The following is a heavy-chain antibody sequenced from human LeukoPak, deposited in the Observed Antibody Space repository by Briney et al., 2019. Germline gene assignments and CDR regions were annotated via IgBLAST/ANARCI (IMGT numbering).Heavy chain of an antibody. CDR2: IIPILGIA. V-gene: IGHV1-69*04. Sequence: VASVKVSCKASGGTSSSYAIRWVRQAPGQGLEWMGRIIPILGIANYAQKFQGRVTITADKSTSTAYMELSSLRSEDTAVYYCARAGGDGYNEILYYYYYGMDVWGQGTTVTVSS. J-gene: IGHJ6*02. D-gene: IGHD5-24*01. CDR1: GGTSSSYA. CDR3: ARAGGDGYNEILYYYYYGMDV.